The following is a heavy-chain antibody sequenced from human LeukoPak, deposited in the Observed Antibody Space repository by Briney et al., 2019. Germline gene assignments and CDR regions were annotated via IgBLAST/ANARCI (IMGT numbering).Heavy chain of an antibody. CDR3: ARVVRDDILTGYYIDY. CDR1: GGSFSDYY. D-gene: IGHD3-9*01. J-gene: IGHJ4*02. CDR2: INHSGST. Sequence: SETLSLTCAVYGGSFSDYYWAWIRQSPGKGLEWIGQINHSGSTNYNPFLKSRVTISIDTSKNQFSLKLSSVTAADTAVYYCARVVRDDILTGYYIDYWGQGTLVTVSS. V-gene: IGHV4-34*01.